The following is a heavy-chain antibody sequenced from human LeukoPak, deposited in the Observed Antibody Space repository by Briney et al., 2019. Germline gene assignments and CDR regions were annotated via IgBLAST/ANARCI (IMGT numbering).Heavy chain of an antibody. CDR1: GFPFAPFW. Sequence: GGSLRLSCAASGFPFAPFWMTWVRQTLGKGPEFVATMNRDGSEVAYVHSVRGRFTISRDNAKNSLYLQMYSLRAEDTAVYYCARGIDEWLYLNYWGQGALVTVSS. CDR3: ARGIDEWLYLNY. V-gene: IGHV3-7*04. J-gene: IGHJ4*02. CDR2: MNRDGSEV. D-gene: IGHD3-3*01.